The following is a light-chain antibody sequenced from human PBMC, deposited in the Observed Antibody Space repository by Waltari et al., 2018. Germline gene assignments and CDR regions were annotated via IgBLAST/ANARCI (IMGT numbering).Light chain of an antibody. CDR1: NSNIGSNY. CDR2: RGN. V-gene: IGLV1-47*01. Sequence: QSVLTQPPSASGTPGQRVTISSSGSNSNIGSNYVYWYQQPPGTAPKPLIYRGNPRLSGVPGRFSAAKSGTSASLAISGLRSEDEADYYCAAWDDSLSAGVFGGGTKLTVL. CDR3: AAWDDSLSAGV. J-gene: IGLJ2*01.